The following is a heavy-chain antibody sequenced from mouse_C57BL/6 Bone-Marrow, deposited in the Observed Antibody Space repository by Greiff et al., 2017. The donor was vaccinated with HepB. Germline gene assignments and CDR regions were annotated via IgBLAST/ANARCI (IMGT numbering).Heavy chain of an antibody. D-gene: IGHD3-2*02. J-gene: IGHJ2*01. CDR1: GYAFTNYL. Sequence: QVQLQQSGAELVRPGTSVEVSCKASGYAFTNYLIEWVKQRPGQGLEWIGVINPGSGGTNYNEKFKGKATLTADKSSSTAYMQLSSLTSEDSAVYFCARGSGYLDYWGQGTTLTVSS. V-gene: IGHV1-54*01. CDR3: ARGSGYLDY. CDR2: INPGSGGT.